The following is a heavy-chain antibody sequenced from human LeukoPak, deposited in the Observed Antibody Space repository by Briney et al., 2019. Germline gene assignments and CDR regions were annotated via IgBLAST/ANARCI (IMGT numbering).Heavy chain of an antibody. CDR2: IYYSGST. J-gene: IGHJ4*02. D-gene: IGHD2-2*01. V-gene: IGHV4-30-4*08. CDR1: GGSISSGDYY. CDR3: ARVRSSTSFDDYADY. Sequence: PSQTLSLTCTVSGGSISSGDYYWSWIRQPPGKGLEWIVYIYYSGSTYYNPSLKSRVTISVDTSKNQFSLKLSSVTAADTAVYYCARVRSSTSFDDYADYWGQGTLVTVSS.